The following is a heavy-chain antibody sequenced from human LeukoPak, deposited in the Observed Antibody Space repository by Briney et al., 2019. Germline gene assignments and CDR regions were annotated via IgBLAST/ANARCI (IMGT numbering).Heavy chain of an antibody. D-gene: IGHD4-17*01. CDR2: INYSGST. Sequence: PSETLSLTCTVSGGSISSSSYYWGWIRQPPGKGLEWIGSINYSGSTYYNPSLKSQVTISVDTSKNQFSLKLSSVTAADTAVYYCARNYGVRAFDIWGQGTMVTVSS. J-gene: IGHJ3*02. CDR3: ARNYGVRAFDI. CDR1: GGSISSSSYY. V-gene: IGHV4-39*07.